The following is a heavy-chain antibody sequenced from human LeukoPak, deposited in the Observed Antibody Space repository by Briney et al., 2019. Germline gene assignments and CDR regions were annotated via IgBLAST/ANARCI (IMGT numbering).Heavy chain of an antibody. CDR1: GGTFSSYA. V-gene: IGHV1-69*05. CDR3: TVVATKYYFDY. J-gene: IGHJ4*02. Sequence: RSSVKVSCKASGGTFSSYAISWVRQAPGQGLEWMGRIIPIFGTANYAQKFQGRVTITTDESTSTAYMELSSLRSEDTAVYYCTVVATKYYFDYWGQGTLVTVSS. CDR2: IIPIFGTA. D-gene: IGHD5-12*01.